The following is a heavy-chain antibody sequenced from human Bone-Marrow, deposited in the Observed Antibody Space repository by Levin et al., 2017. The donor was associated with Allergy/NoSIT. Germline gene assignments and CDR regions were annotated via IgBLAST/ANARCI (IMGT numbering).Heavy chain of an antibody. D-gene: IGHD3-16*01. Sequence: GESLKISCEASGFRFSSYAIHWVRQAPGEGLEWVAVILHDENKKYYADSVKGRLTVSRDNSKSTVFLQMNGLKSEDTAVYFCARDRGSDAFDVWGHGTLVIVSS. J-gene: IGHJ3*01. CDR1: GFRFSSYA. CDR2: ILHDENKK. CDR3: ARDRGSDAFDV. V-gene: IGHV3-30*03.